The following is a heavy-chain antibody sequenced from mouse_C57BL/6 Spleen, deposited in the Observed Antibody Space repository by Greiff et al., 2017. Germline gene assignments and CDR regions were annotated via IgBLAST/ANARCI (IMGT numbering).Heavy chain of an antibody. J-gene: IGHJ4*01. CDR1: GFTFSDYY. D-gene: IGHD4-1*01. Sequence: EVQVVESGGGLVQPGGSLKLSCAASGFTFSDYYMYWVRQTPEKRLEWVAYISNGGGSTYYPHTVKGRFTFSRDNAKNTLYLQMSRLKSEDTAMXYCARDWGYRRRAMDYGGQGTSVTVSS. CDR3: ARDWGYRRRAMDY. V-gene: IGHV5-12*01. CDR2: ISNGGGST.